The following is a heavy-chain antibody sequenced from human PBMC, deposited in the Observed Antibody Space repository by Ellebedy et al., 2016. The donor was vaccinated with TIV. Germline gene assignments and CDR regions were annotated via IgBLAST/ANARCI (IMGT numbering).Heavy chain of an antibody. CDR1: GFTFSSHS. V-gene: IGHV3-30*18. J-gene: IGHJ4*02. CDR2: LLYDGTDE. CDR3: TKDLGRWLQFFDY. Sequence: GGSLRLSCAASGFTFSSHSMHWVRQAPGKGREWVAGLLYDGTDEYYADSVKGRFTISRDTSKNTLYLQMNSLRTEDTAVYYCTKDLGRWLQFFDYWGQGILVTVSS. D-gene: IGHD5-24*01.